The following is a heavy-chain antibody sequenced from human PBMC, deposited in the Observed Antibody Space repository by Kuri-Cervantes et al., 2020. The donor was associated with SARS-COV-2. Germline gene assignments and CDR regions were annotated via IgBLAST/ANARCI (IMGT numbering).Heavy chain of an antibody. CDR3: ARRGAVAGTVPFFDY. Sequence: GALRLSCTVSGGSISSSSYYWGWIRQPPGKGLEWIGSIYYSGSTYYNPSLKSRVTISVDTSKNQFSLKLSSVTAADTAVYYCARRGAVAGTVPFFDYWGQGTLVTVSS. J-gene: IGHJ4*02. CDR1: GGSISSSSYY. CDR2: IYYSGST. V-gene: IGHV4-39*01. D-gene: IGHD6-19*01.